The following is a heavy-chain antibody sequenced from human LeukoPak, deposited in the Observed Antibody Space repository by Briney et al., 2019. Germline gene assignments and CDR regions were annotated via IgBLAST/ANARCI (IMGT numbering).Heavy chain of an antibody. CDR3: ARVGAAPGHFDY. Sequence: ASVKVSCKASGYSFAGYGISWVRQAPGQGLEWIGWISTYSGNTNYAHNLQGGITVTTEASTSTAYMELRSLRSDDTAVYYCARVGAAPGHFDYWGQGTQLTVSS. J-gene: IGHJ4*02. CDR2: ISTYSGNT. V-gene: IGHV1-18*01. D-gene: IGHD6-13*01. CDR1: GYSFAGYG.